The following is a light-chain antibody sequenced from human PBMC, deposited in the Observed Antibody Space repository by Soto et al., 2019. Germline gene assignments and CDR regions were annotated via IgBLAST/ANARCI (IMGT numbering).Light chain of an antibody. CDR1: GSDVGRYNF. J-gene: IGLJ3*02. CDR3: TSYTTADTWV. CDR2: DVS. V-gene: IGLV2-14*03. Sequence: QSVLTQPASVSGSPGQSIAISCTGTGSDVGRYNFVSWYQHHPGKAPKLIVYDVSNRPSGISNRFSGSKSGNMASLTISGLQAGDEADYYCTSYTTADTWVFGGGTKLTVL.